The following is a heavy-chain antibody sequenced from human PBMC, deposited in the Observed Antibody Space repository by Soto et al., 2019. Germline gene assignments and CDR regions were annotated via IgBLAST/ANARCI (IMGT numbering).Heavy chain of an antibody. V-gene: IGHV3-23*01. CDR1: GFTFSSYA. CDR3: AKDLDRYSSSTAFFDY. CDR2: ISGSGGST. J-gene: IGHJ4*02. D-gene: IGHD6-6*01. Sequence: GGSLRLSCAASGFTFSSYAMSWVRQAPGKGLEWVSAISGSGGSTYYADSVKGRFTISRDNSKNTLYLQMNSLRAEDTAVYYCAKDLDRYSSSTAFFDYWGQGTLVTVSS.